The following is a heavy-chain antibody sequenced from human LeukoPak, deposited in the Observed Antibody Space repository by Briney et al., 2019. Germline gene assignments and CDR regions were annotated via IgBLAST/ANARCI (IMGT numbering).Heavy chain of an antibody. Sequence: GGSLRLSCAAPGFTVSSNYMSWVRQAPGKGLEWVSLIYSGGSTYYADSMKGRFTISRDSSKNTLYLQMNSLRAEDTAVYYCARGSSGWLYFDYWGQGTLVTVSS. J-gene: IGHJ4*02. CDR2: IYSGGST. CDR3: ARGSSGWLYFDY. CDR1: GFTVSSNY. V-gene: IGHV3-53*01. D-gene: IGHD6-19*01.